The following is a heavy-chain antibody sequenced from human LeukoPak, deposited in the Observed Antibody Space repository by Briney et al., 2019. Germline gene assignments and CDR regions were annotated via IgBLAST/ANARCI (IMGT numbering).Heavy chain of an antibody. V-gene: IGHV4-59*08. CDR1: GGSISSDY. D-gene: IGHD3-10*01. J-gene: IGHJ5*02. CDR2: IYYSGTI. CDR3: ARHKRGSSTDWFDP. Sequence: SETLSLTCTVSGGSISSDYWSWIRQPPGKGLEWIGIYYSGTIKHNPSLESRVNISVDTSKNQFSLKLNSVTAADTAMYYCARHKRGSSTDWFDPWGQGTLVTVSA.